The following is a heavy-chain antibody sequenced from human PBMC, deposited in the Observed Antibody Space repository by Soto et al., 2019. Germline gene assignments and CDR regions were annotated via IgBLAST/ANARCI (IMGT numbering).Heavy chain of an antibody. Sequence: QVHLQQWGAGLLKPSESLSLTCAVYGGSVNGYYWNWIRQPPGKGLEWIGEINHTGGTHYNPSLKSRVTMSVDTSKNQFSLRLSSVTAADTAIYYCATRITVFGLLIPPFDPWGQGTEVTVSS. CDR1: GGSVNGYY. D-gene: IGHD3-3*01. CDR3: ATRITVFGLLIPPFDP. CDR2: INHTGGT. V-gene: IGHV4-34*02. J-gene: IGHJ5*02.